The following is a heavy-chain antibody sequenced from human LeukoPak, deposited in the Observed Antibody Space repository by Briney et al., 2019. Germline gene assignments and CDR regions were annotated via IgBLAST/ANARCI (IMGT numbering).Heavy chain of an antibody. CDR3: ARDKRLYSSNWNGLPGDPFDI. D-gene: IGHD6-13*01. V-gene: IGHV3-30-3*01. J-gene: IGHJ3*02. CDR2: ISYDASNK. CDR1: GLTFSNYG. Sequence: GRSLRLSCAASGLTFSNYGFHWVRQAPGKGLEWVAVISYDASNKWYADSVKGRFTISRDNSKNTVYLEMDSLRVEDTAVYNCARDKRLYSSNWNGLPGDPFDIWGQGTMVTVAS.